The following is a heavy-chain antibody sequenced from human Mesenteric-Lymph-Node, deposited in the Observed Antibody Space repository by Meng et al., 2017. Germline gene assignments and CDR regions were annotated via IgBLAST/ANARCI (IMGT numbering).Heavy chain of an antibody. CDR1: GFTFSSYG. V-gene: IGHV3-33*01. J-gene: IGHJ4*01. CDR3: ARESRNLWFGEDGYYFDY. Sequence: GESLKISCAASGFTFSSYGMHWVRQAPGKGLVWVAVIRYDGSNKYYADSVKGRFTISRDNSKNTLYLQMNSLRAEDTAVYYCARESRNLWFGEDGYYFDYWGQGTLVTVSS. D-gene: IGHD3-10*01. CDR2: IRYDGSNK.